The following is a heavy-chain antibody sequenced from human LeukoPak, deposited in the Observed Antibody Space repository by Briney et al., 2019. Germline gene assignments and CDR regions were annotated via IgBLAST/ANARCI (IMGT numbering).Heavy chain of an antibody. D-gene: IGHD6-19*01. CDR2: ISFVENNK. CDR3: ARDQQNGYSSGWSFDS. Sequence: GGSLRLSCAASGFKLRSYGVQWVRQAPGKGLEWVALISFVENNKYYLDSVKGRFTISRDNSKNTLYLQMISLRPEDTAVYYCARDQQNGYSSGWSFDSWGQGTLVTVSS. CDR1: GFKLRSYG. V-gene: IGHV3-30*03. J-gene: IGHJ5*01.